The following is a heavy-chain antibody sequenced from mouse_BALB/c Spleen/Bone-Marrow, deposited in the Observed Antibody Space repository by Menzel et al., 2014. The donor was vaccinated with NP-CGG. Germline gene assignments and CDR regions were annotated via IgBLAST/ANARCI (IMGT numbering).Heavy chain of an antibody. D-gene: IGHD4-1*02. CDR3: ASHNWDYAMDY. J-gene: IGHJ4*01. Sequence: EVQLQQSGPELVKPGASEKMSCKASGYTFTSYVMHWVKQKPGQGLEWIGYINPYNDGTKYNEKFKGKATLTSDKSSSTAYMEPSALTSEDSAVYYCASHNWDYAMDYWGQGTSVTVSS. CDR1: GYTFTSYV. V-gene: IGHV1-14*01. CDR2: INPYNDGT.